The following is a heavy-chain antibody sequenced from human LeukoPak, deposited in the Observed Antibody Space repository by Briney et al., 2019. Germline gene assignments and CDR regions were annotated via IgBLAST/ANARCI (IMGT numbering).Heavy chain of an antibody. D-gene: IGHD3-3*01. J-gene: IGHJ5*02. Sequence: SETLSLTCAVSGGSISSYYWGWIRQPPGKGLEWIGYIYYSGSTNYNPSLKSRVTISVDTSKNQFSLKLSSVTAADTAVYYCARASEKGGLLRFLEWSPPNWFDPWGQGTLVTVSS. CDR2: IYYSGST. V-gene: IGHV4-59*01. CDR3: ARASEKGGLLRFLEWSPPNWFDP. CDR1: GGSISSYY.